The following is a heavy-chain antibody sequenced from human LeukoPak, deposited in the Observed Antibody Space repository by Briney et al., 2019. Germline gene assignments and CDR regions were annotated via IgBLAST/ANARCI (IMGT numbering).Heavy chain of an antibody. CDR2: IWYDGSNK. CDR1: GFTFSSYG. J-gene: IGHJ4*02. CDR3: ARDWEY. D-gene: IGHD1-26*01. Sequence: GGSLRLSCAASGFTFSSYGMHWVRQAPGKGLEWVAVIWYDGSNKYYVDSVKGRFTVSRDNAKNSLYLQMNSLRAEDTAVYYCARDWEYWGQGTLVTVSS. V-gene: IGHV3-33*01.